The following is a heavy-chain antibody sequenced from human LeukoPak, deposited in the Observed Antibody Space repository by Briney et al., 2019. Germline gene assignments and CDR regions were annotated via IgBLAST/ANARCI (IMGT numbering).Heavy chain of an antibody. CDR3: ARGPTYYYDSTFDI. CDR1: GGSFSGYY. V-gene: IGHV4-34*01. D-gene: IGHD3-22*01. Sequence: KTSETLSLTCAVYGGSFSGYYWSWIRQPPGKGLEWIREINHSGSTNYNPSLKSRVTISVDTSKNQFSLKLSSVTAADTAVYYCARGPTYYYDSTFDIWGQGTMVTVSS. CDR2: INHSGST. J-gene: IGHJ3*02.